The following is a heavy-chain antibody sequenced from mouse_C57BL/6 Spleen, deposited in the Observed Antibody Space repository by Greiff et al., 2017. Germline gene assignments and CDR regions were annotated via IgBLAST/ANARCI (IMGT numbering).Heavy chain of an antibody. CDR1: GFNFTDYY. J-gene: IGHJ2*01. D-gene: IGHD1-1*01. CDR2: IDPEDGET. CDR3: ALFITTVVAPFDY. V-gene: IGHV14-2*01. Sequence: EVQLQQSGAELVKPGASVKLSCTASGFNFTDYYMHWVKQRPEQGLEWIGRIDPEDGETKYASKFQGKATITADTSSNTAYLQLSSLTSEDTAVYYWALFITTVVAPFDYWGQGTTLTVSS.